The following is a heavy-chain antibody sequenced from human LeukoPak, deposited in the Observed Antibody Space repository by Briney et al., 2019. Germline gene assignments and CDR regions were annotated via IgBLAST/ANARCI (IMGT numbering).Heavy chain of an antibody. Sequence: SVKVSCKASGGTFSSYAISWVRQAPGQGLEWMGGIIPIFGTANYAQKFQGRVTITTDESTSTAYMELSSLRSEDTAVYYCARGYDSSGSSFDYWGQGTLVTVSS. CDR3: ARGYDSSGSSFDY. CDR1: GGTFSSYA. D-gene: IGHD3-22*01. CDR2: IIPIFGTA. J-gene: IGHJ4*02. V-gene: IGHV1-69*05.